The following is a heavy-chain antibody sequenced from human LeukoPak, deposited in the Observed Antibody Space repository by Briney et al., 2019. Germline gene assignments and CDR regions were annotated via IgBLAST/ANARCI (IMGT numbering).Heavy chain of an antibody. CDR3: AREPPGISHPLDL. V-gene: IGHV3-72*01. CDR2: IRDKANGYTT. Sequence: GGSLRLSCAASGFTFSNAWMNWVRQARGKGLEWVGRIRDKANGYTTEYAASVKGKFTISRDDSKNSLYLQMKSLKTEDTAVYYCAREPPGISHPLDLWGQGALVAVSS. J-gene: IGHJ5*02. CDR1: GFTFSNAW. D-gene: IGHD1-26*01.